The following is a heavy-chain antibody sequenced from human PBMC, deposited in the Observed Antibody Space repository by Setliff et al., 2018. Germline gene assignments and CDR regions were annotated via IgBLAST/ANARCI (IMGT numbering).Heavy chain of an antibody. CDR3: GRAGPTVTFFRVLVISWWDP. J-gene: IGHJ5*02. CDR2: FHTGGST. CDR1: GDSISSGSYS. V-gene: IGHV4-61*09. D-gene: IGHD3-3*01. Sequence: KPSETLSLTCTVSGDSISSGSYSWTWIRQPAGKGLEWIGHFHTGGSTNYNRSLRSRVSISVDTSKNQFSLKLSSVTAADTATYYCGRAGPTVTFFRVLVISWWDPWGEGSLVAVSS.